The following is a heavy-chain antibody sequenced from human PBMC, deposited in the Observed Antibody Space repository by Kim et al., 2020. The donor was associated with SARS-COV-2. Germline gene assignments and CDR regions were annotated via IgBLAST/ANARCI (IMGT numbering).Heavy chain of an antibody. J-gene: IGHJ6*02. V-gene: IGHV3-72*01. CDR3: ARSREITMVRSEYYYYGMDV. CDR2: TRNKANSYTT. Sequence: GGSLRLSCAASGFTFSDHYMDWVRQAPGKGLEWVGRTRNKANSYTTEYAASVKGRFTISRDDSKNSLYLQMNSLKTEDTAVYYCARSREITMVRSEYYYYGMDVWGQGTTVTVSS. CDR1: GFTFSDHY. D-gene: IGHD3-10*01.